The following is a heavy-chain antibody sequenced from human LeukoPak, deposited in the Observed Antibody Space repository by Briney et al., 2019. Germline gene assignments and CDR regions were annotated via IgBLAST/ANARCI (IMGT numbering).Heavy chain of an antibody. Sequence: SETLSLTCTVSGGSISSYYWSWIRQPPGKGLEWIGYIYYSGSTNYNPSLKSRVTISVDTSKNQFSLKLSSVTAADTAVYYCARGPLIPAAIGCWFDPWGQGTLVTVSS. V-gene: IGHV4-59*12. D-gene: IGHD2-2*01. CDR3: ARGPLIPAAIGCWFDP. CDR1: GGSISSYY. CDR2: IYYSGST. J-gene: IGHJ5*02.